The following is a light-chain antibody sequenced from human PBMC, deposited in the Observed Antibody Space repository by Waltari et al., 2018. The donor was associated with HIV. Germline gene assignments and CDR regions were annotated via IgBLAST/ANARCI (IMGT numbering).Light chain of an antibody. V-gene: IGLV2-8*01. CDR2: EVN. CDR3: CSYAGSDVV. Sequence: QSALTQPPSASGSPGQSVTISCTGTSSDVGVSNYISWYQQHPGKAPKLMIFEVNQRPSGVPDRFSGPKSGNTASLTVSGLQAEDEAVYYCCSYAGSDVVFGGGTKLTVL. CDR1: SSDVGVSNY. J-gene: IGLJ2*01.